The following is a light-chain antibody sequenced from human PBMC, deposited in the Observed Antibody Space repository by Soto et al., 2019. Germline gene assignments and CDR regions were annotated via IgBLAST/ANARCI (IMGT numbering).Light chain of an antibody. V-gene: IGLV1-51*02. CDR1: SSNIGSDY. CDR2: ENS. J-gene: IGLJ2*01. Sequence: QSVLTQPPSVSAAPGQKVTISCSGSSSNIGSDYVSWYQQLPGTAPKLLIYENSERPSGIPDRFSGSKSGTSATLGITGLQNGDEADYYCGAWDSSLTGGVFGGGTKVTVL. CDR3: GAWDSSLTGGV.